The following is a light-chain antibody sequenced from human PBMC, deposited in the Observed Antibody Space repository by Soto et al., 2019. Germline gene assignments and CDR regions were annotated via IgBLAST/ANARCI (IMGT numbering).Light chain of an antibody. CDR1: QSVSSSY. CDR2: GAS. J-gene: IGKJ1*01. V-gene: IGKV3-20*01. Sequence: EIVLTQSPGTLPLSPGERATLSCRASQSVSSSYLAWYQQKPGQAPRLLIYGASSRATGVPDRFSGRGSGTDFTLTITRLEPEDFAVYFCQQYGSSPLTFGQGTKVDIK. CDR3: QQYGSSPLT.